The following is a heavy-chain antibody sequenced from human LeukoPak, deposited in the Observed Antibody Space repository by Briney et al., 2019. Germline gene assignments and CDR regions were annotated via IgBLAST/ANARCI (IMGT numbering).Heavy chain of an antibody. Sequence: SETLSLTCTVSRYSISSGYYWAWIRQPPGKGLEWIGSIYHSGSAYYDASLKSRVTMSVDTSKNQFSLELSSVTAADTVVYYCARGGQWLVGNAFDIWGQGTMVTVSS. J-gene: IGHJ3*02. D-gene: IGHD6-19*01. CDR1: RYSISSGYY. CDR3: ARGGQWLVGNAFDI. V-gene: IGHV4-38-2*02. CDR2: IYHSGSA.